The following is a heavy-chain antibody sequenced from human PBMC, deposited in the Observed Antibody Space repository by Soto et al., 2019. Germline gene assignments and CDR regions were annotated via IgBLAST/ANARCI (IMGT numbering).Heavy chain of an antibody. Sequence: ASVKVSCKASGYTFTCYYMHWVRQAPGQGLEWMGIINPSGGSTSYAQKFQGRVTMTRDTSTSTVYMELSSLRSEDTAVYYCARGAARDPYYYYGMDVWGQGTTVTVSS. CDR2: INPSGGST. CDR3: ARGAARDPYYYYGMDV. V-gene: IGHV1-46*01. J-gene: IGHJ6*02. D-gene: IGHD6-6*01. CDR1: GYTFTCYY.